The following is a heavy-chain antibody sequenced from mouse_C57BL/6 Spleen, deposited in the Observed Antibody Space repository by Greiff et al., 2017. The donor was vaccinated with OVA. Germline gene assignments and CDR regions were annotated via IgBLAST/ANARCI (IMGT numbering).Heavy chain of an antibody. V-gene: IGHV1-82*01. J-gene: IGHJ1*03. CDR1: GYAFSSSW. CDR3: ARTSFDV. CDR2: IYPGDGDT. Sequence: QVQLQQSGPELVKPGASVKISCKASGYAFSSSWMNWVKQRPGKGLEWIGRIYPGDGDTNYNGKCKGKATLTADKSSSTAYMQLSSLTSEDSAVYFCARTSFDVWGTGTTVTVSS.